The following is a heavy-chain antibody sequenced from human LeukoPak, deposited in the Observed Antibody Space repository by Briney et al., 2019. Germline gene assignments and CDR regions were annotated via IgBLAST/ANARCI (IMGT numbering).Heavy chain of an antibody. V-gene: IGHV1-18*04. J-gene: IGHJ5*02. Sequence: ASVKVSCKASGYTFTSYGISWVRQAPGQGLEWMGWISAYNGNTNYAQKLQGRVTMTTDTSTSTAYMELRSLRSDDTAVYYCARDKEKVAVAGGITNWFDPWGQGTLVTVSS. CDR1: GYTFTSYG. D-gene: IGHD6-19*01. CDR3: ARDKEKVAVAGGITNWFDP. CDR2: ISAYNGNT.